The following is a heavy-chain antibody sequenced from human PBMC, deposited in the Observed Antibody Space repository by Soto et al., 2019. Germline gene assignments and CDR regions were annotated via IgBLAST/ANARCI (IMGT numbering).Heavy chain of an antibody. CDR2: IIPILGIA. V-gene: IGHV1-69*02. Sequence: SVKVSCKASGGTFSSYTISWVRQAPGQGLEWMGRIIPILGIANYAQKFQGRVTITADKSTSTAYMELSSLRSEDTAVYYCARTRSAVAGPNWFDPWGQGTLVTVSS. CDR3: ARTRSAVAGPNWFDP. D-gene: IGHD6-19*01. J-gene: IGHJ5*02. CDR1: GGTFSSYT.